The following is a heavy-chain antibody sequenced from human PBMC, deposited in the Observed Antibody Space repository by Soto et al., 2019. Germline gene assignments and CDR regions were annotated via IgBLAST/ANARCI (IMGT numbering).Heavy chain of an antibody. CDR3: ARGPRMVYAPRSSDAFDI. D-gene: IGHD2-8*01. CDR1: GGSFSGYY. V-gene: IGHV4-34*01. CDR2: INHSGST. Sequence: SETLSLTCAVYGGSFSGYYWSWIRQPPGKGLEWIGEINHSGSTNYNPSLKSRVTISVDTSKNQFSLKLSSVTAADTAVYYCARGPRMVYAPRSSDAFDIWGQGTMVTVSS. J-gene: IGHJ3*02.